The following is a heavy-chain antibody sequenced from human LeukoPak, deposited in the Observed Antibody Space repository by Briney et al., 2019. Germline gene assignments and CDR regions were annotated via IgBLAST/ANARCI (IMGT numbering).Heavy chain of an antibody. CDR1: GGTFSSYA. Sequence: ASVKVSCKASGGTFSSYAISWVRQAPGQGLEWMGGIIPIFGTANYAQKFQGRVTITADESTCTAYMELSSLRSEDTAVYYCARAPPINYYDSSGLDYWGQGTLVTVSS. V-gene: IGHV1-69*13. J-gene: IGHJ4*02. CDR2: IIPIFGTA. D-gene: IGHD3-22*01. CDR3: ARAPPINYYDSSGLDY.